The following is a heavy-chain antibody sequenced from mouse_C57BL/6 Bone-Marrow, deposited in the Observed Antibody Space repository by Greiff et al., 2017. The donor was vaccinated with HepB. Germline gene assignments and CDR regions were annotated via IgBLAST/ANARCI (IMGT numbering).Heavy chain of an antibody. J-gene: IGHJ3*01. CDR1: GYTFTDYE. V-gene: IGHV1-15*01. CDR2: IDPETGGT. Sequence: VQLQQSGAELVRPGASVTLSCKASGYTFTDYEMHWVKQTPVHGLEWIGAIDPETGGTAYNQKFKGKAILTADKSSSTAYMALRSLTSEDSAVDYCTRGGYGNSWFAYWGQGTLVTVSA. CDR3: TRGGYGNSWFAY. D-gene: IGHD2-10*02.